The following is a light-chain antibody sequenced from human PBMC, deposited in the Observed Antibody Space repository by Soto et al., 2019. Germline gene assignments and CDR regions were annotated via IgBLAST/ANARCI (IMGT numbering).Light chain of an antibody. Sequence: QSALTQPASVSGSPGQSINISCTGTSSDVGAYKFVSWYQQHPGKVPKLIIFDVSSRPSGCSDRFSGSKSGNTASLTISRLQAEDAGDYYCSSYTSSSTHVLGSGTKSTVI. CDR3: SSYTSSSTHV. CDR2: DVS. CDR1: SSDVGAYKF. J-gene: IGLJ1*01. V-gene: IGLV2-14*03.